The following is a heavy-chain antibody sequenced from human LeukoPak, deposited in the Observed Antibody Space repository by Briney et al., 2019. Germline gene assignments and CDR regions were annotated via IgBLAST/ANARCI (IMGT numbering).Heavy chain of an antibody. J-gene: IGHJ5*02. V-gene: IGHV3-30*02. CDR2: IRYDGSNK. CDR1: GFTFSSYG. Sequence: GGSLRLSCAASGFTFSSYGMHWVRQAPGKGLEWVAFIRYDGSNKYYADSVKGRFTISRDNSKNTLYLQMNSLRAEDTAVYYCAKEGYYYDSSGYRNWFDPWGQGTLVTVSS. D-gene: IGHD3-22*01. CDR3: AKEGYYYDSSGYRNWFDP.